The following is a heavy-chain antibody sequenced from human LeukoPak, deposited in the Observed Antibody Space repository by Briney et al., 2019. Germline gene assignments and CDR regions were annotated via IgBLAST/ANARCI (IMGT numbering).Heavy chain of an antibody. V-gene: IGHV3-23*01. CDR2: ISGSGGNT. CDR3: ARRAGAYSHPYDY. CDR1: GFTFSVSG. J-gene: IGHJ4*02. Sequence: PGGSLRLSCAASGFTFSVSGMSWVRQAPGKGLEWVSAISGSGGNTHYSDSVKGRFTISRDNSKNTLYLQMNSLRAEDTAVYYCARRAGAYSHPYDYWGQGTLVTVSS. D-gene: IGHD4/OR15-4a*01.